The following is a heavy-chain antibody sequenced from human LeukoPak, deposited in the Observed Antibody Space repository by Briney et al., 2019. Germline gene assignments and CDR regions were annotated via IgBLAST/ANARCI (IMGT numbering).Heavy chain of an antibody. Sequence: GGSLRLSCEASGFIFDDYVMYWVRQSPGKGLEWVSGITWDGYKIDYVDSVRGRFTISRDNARNSLFLQMNRVRVEDTAFYYCVKGYSSSWSGYFDSWGQGTLVTVAS. CDR1: GFIFDDYV. CDR2: ITWDGYKI. J-gene: IGHJ4*02. D-gene: IGHD5-18*01. V-gene: IGHV3-9*01. CDR3: VKGYSSSWSGYFDS.